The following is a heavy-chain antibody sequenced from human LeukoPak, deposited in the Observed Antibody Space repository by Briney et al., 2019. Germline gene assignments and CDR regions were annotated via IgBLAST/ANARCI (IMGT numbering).Heavy chain of an antibody. Sequence: SETLSLTCTVSGGSISSSSYYWGWIRQPPGKGLEWIGSIYYSGSTNYNPSLKSRVTMSVDTSKNQFSLKLSSVTAADTAVYYCARGGYSYAKRGERSWFDPWGQGTLVTVSS. CDR3: ARGGYSYAKRGERSWFDP. V-gene: IGHV4-39*07. J-gene: IGHJ5*02. CDR1: GGSISSSSYY. D-gene: IGHD5-18*01. CDR2: IYYSGST.